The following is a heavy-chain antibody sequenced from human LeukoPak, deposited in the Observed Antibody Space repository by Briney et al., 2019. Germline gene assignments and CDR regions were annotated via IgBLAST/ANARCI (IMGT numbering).Heavy chain of an antibody. CDR1: GYTFRGYY. CDR2: INPNSGGT. V-gene: IGHV1-2*02. Sequence: GASVKVSCKASGYTFRGYYMHWVRQAPGQGLEWMGWINPNSGGTNYAQKFQGRVTMTGDTSISTAYMELSRLTSDDTAVYYCARDHSGSYLDWGQGTLVTVSS. D-gene: IGHD1-26*01. J-gene: IGHJ4*02. CDR3: ARDHSGSYLD.